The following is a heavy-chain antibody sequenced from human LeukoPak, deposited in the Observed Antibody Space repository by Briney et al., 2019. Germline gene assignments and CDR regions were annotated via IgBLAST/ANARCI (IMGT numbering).Heavy chain of an antibody. CDR1: GFTFGDYS. J-gene: IGHJ4*02. V-gene: IGHV3-49*04. D-gene: IGHD3-10*01. CDR2: IRSKAYGGTT. CDR3: TTVTMVRDYDY. Sequence: GVSLRLSCTASGFTFGDYSMSWVRQAPGKALEWVGVIRSKAYGGTTEYAASVKGRFTISRDDSKSIAYLQMNSLKTEDTAVYYCTTVTMVRDYDYWGQGNPVTVSS.